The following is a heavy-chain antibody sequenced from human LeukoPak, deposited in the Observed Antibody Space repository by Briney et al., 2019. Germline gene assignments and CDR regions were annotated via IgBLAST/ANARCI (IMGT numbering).Heavy chain of an antibody. D-gene: IGHD3-22*01. V-gene: IGHV3-9*01. CDR3: ARGDSSGYYELDLRFDY. CDR1: GFTFDDYA. J-gene: IGHJ4*02. Sequence: GGSLRLSCAASGFTFDDYAMHWVRQAPGKGLEWVSGISWNSGSIGYADSVKGRFTISRDNAKNSLYLQMNSLRAEDTALYYCARGDSSGYYELDLRFDYWGQGTLVTVSS. CDR2: ISWNSGSI.